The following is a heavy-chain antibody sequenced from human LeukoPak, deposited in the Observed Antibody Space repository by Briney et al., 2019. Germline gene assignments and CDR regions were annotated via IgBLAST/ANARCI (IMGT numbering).Heavy chain of an antibody. CDR1: GFTFSSYS. CDR3: ARGIVARWRSEIEYYFDY. D-gene: IGHD6-6*01. Sequence: PGGSLRLSCAASGFTFSSYSMNWVRQAPGKGLEWVSSISGSGGSTNYADSVKGRFTISRDNSKNTLYLQMNSLRAEDTAVYYCARGIVARWRSEIEYYFDYWGQGTLVTVSS. J-gene: IGHJ4*02. CDR2: ISGSGGST. V-gene: IGHV3-23*01.